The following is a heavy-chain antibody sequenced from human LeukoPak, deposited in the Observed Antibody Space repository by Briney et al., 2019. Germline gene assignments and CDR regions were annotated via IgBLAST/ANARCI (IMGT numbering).Heavy chain of an antibody. D-gene: IGHD5-24*01. CDR3: NVFWDAYNHHY. J-gene: IGHJ4*02. V-gene: IGHV3-15*01. CDR2: IRSKTDGGTT. CDR1: GFAFSYAW. Sequence: NAGGSLRLSCAASGFAFSYAWVNWVRQAPGKGLEWVGRIRSKTDGGTTDYAGPMKGRFAMSRDDSKNTLDLQMSSLKTEDTGVYYCNVFWDAYNHHYWGQGTLVTVSS.